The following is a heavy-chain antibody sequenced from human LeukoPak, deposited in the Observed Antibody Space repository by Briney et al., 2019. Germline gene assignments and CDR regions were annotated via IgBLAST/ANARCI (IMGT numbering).Heavy chain of an antibody. V-gene: IGHV3-7*03. J-gene: IGHJ3*02. D-gene: IGHD2-2*01. Sequence: GGSLRLSCAASGFTFSSYAMSWVRQAPGKGLEWVANIKQDGSEIYYVHSVKGRFIISRDNAKNSVYLQMNSLRAEDTAIYYCARAMDTWGQGTMVTVSS. CDR2: IKQDGSEI. CDR3: ARAMDT. CDR1: GFTFSSYA.